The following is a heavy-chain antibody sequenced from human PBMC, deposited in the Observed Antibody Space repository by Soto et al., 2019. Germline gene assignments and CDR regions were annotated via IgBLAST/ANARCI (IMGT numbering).Heavy chain of an antibody. J-gene: IGHJ4*02. V-gene: IGHV3-23*01. CDR3: AKDWCAYCGGDGLRGGY. CDR1: GFTFSSYA. D-gene: IGHD2-21*02. CDR2: ISGSGGST. Sequence: TGGSLRLSCAASGFTFSSYAMSWVRQAPGKGLEWVSAISGSGGSTYYADSVKGRFTISRDNSKNTLCLQMNSLRAEDTAVYYCAKDWCAYCGGDGLRGGYWGQGTLVTVSS.